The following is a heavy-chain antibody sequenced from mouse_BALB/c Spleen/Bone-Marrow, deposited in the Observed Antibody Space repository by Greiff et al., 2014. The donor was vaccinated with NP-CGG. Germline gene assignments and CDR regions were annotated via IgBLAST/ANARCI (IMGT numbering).Heavy chain of an antibody. D-gene: IGHD2-1*01. CDR3: ARSWVNYFDY. CDR2: IDPYSGGT. CDR1: GYSFTGYN. J-gene: IGHJ2*01. Sequence: EVQGVESGPELEKPGASVKISCKASGYSFTGYNMNWVKQSNGKSLEWIGNIDPYSGGTSYNQKFKGKATLTVDKSSSTAYMQLKSLTSEDSAVYYCARSWVNYFDYWGQGTTLTVSS. V-gene: IGHV1-39*01.